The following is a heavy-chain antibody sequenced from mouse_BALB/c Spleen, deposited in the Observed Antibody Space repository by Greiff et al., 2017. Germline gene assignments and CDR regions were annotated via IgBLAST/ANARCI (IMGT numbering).Heavy chain of an antibody. J-gene: IGHJ4*01. CDR1: GFTFSSYG. Sequence: EVQLVESGGGLVQPGGSLKLSCAASGFTFSSYGMSWVRQTPDKRLELVATINSNGGSTYYPDSVKGRFTISRDNAKNTLYLQMSSLKSEDTAMYYCASLWVSAMDYWGQGTSVTVSS. D-gene: IGHD1-1*02. V-gene: IGHV5-6-3*01. CDR3: ASLWVSAMDY. CDR2: INSNGGST.